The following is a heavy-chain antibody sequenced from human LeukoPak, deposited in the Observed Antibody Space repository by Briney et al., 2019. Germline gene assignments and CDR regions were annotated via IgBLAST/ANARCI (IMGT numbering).Heavy chain of an antibody. J-gene: IGHJ6*02. CDR2: INPSGGRT. CDR3: AGSAENSRTYYFYAMDV. CDR1: GYTFISYC. Sequence: ASVKVSCKASGYTFISYCIHWVRQAPGQGLDWIGVINPSGGRTTYAQKFQGRPTMTRDTSTGTAHMELSSLRSEDTAVYYCAGSAENSRTYYFYAMDVWGQGTTVTV. D-gene: IGHD4-23*01. V-gene: IGHV1-46*01.